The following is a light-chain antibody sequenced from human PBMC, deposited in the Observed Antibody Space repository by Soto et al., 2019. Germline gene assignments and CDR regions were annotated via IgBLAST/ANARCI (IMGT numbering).Light chain of an antibody. V-gene: IGKV1-5*03. CDR2: KAS. Sequence: DIQMTQSPSTLSASVGDRVTITCRASQSISSWLAWYQQKPGKAPNLLIYKASSLESGVPSRFSGSGSGTEFTLTISSLQPDDFATYYCQQYKSYSTFGQGTKAEIK. CDR1: QSISSW. CDR3: QQYKSYST. J-gene: IGKJ1*01.